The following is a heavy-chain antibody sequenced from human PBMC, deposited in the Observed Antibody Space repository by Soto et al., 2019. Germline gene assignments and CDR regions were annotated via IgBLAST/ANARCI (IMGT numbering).Heavy chain of an antibody. V-gene: IGHV1-24*01. CDR1: GYTLTELS. Sequence: QVQLVQSGAEVKKPGASVKVSCKVSGYTLTELSMHWVRQAPGKGLEWMGGFDPEDGETIYAQKFQGRVTMTEDTSTDTAYMELSSLRSEDTAVYYCATVPLYGDYAGSRDAFDIWGQGTMVTVSS. CDR2: FDPEDGET. D-gene: IGHD4-17*01. J-gene: IGHJ3*02. CDR3: ATVPLYGDYAGSRDAFDI.